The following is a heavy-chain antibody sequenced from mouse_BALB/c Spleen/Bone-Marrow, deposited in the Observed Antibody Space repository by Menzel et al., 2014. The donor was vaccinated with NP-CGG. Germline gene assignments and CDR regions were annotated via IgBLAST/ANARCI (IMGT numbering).Heavy chain of an antibody. D-gene: IGHD1-1*01. CDR1: GFDFSRYW. CDR2: INPDSSTI. CDR3: ARLNYYGNLFV. V-gene: IGHV4-1*02. Sequence: VQLKESGGGLVQPGGSLKLSCAASGFDFSRYWMSWVRQAPGKGLEWIGEINPDSSTINYTPSLKDKSIISRDNAKNTLYLQMSKVRSEDTALNYWARLNYYGNLFVWGAGTTVTVSS. J-gene: IGHJ1*01.